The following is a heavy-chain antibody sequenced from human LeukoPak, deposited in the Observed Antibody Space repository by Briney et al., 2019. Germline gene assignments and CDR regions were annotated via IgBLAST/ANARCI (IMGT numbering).Heavy chain of an antibody. D-gene: IGHD5-18*01. CDR3: ARQGYSYGLYFDY. CDR2: INHSGST. CDR1: GGSFSCYY. Sequence: PSETLSLTCAVYGGSFSCYYWSWIRQPPGKGLEWIGEINHSGSTNYNPSLKGRVTISVDTSKNQFSLKLSSVTAADTAVYYCARQGYSYGLYFDYWGQGTLVTVSS. V-gene: IGHV4-34*01. J-gene: IGHJ4*02.